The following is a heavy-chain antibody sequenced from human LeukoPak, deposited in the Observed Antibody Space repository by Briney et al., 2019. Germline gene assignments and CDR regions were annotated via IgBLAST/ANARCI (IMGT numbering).Heavy chain of an antibody. CDR1: GGSFSSYY. J-gene: IGHJ4*02. D-gene: IGHD6-13*01. CDR3: ARGRVAAAVSPSGY. Sequence: SETLSLTCAVYGGSFSSYYWTWIRQPPGKGLEWIGEINHSGGTNYNPSLKCRVTISVDTSKNQFSLKLRSVTAADTAVYYCARGRVAAAVSPSGYWGQGTLVTVSS. CDR2: INHSGGT. V-gene: IGHV4-34*01.